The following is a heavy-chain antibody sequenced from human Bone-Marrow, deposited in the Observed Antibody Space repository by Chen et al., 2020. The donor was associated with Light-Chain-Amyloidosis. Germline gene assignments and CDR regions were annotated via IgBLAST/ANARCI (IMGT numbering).Heavy chain of an antibody. J-gene: IGHJ4*02. Sequence: QLQLQESGPGLVKPSETLSLTCTVSGGSISSSSYYWGWIRQPPGKGLGWIGSIYYSGSTYYNPSLKSRVTISVDTSKNQFSLKLSSGTAAGTAVDYCARDWYDYVWGSYRYPFDYWGQGTLVTVSS. CDR1: GGSISSSSYY. V-gene: IGHV4-39*07. CDR3: ARDWYDYVWGSYRYPFDY. CDR2: IYYSGST. D-gene: IGHD3-16*02.